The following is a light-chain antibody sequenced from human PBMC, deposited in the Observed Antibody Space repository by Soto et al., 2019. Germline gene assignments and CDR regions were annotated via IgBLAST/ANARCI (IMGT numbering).Light chain of an antibody. CDR1: QTISIY. J-gene: IGKJ4*01. CDR3: QQTYNTPRSLT. CDR2: GAS. V-gene: IGKV1-39*01. Sequence: DIQMTQSPSSLSASVGDRVTITCRASQTISIYLTWYQQKPGKAPVLLIYGASTFQSGVPSRFSGSGSGTDFSLTISSLQPEDFATYYCQQTYNTPRSLTFGGGTKVEIK.